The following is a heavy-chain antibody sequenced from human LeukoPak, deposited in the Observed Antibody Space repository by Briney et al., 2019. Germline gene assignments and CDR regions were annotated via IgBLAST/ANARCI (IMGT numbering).Heavy chain of an antibody. Sequence: PGGSLRLSCAASGFTFSSYAMSWVRQAPGKGLEWVSAISGSGGSTYYADFVKGRFTISRDNSKNTLYLQMNSLRAEDTAVYYCAKVRVAGYSSSWGGRYFDYWGQGTLVTVSS. CDR1: GFTFSSYA. J-gene: IGHJ4*02. V-gene: IGHV3-23*01. D-gene: IGHD6-13*01. CDR3: AKVRVAGYSSSWGGRYFDY. CDR2: ISGSGGST.